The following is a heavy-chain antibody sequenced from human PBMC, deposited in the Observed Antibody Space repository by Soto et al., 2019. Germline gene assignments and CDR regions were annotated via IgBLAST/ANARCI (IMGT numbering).Heavy chain of an antibody. Sequence: QITLNEYGPALVKPTQTLTLTCTFSGFSLNTRDVGVGWIRQPKGKALEWLGVVYWDDDKTYSPSLKSRLTIPKDTPKNQGVHRMTKMDPVETATYYCAHCMGGVARFGGQGTLVT. D-gene: IGHD3-16*01. CDR1: GFSLNTRDVG. V-gene: IGHV2-5*02. CDR3: AHCMGGVARF. CDR2: VYWDDDK. J-gene: IGHJ4*02.